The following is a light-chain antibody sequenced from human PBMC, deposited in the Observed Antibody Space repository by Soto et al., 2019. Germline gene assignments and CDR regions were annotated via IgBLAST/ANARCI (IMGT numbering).Light chain of an antibody. CDR3: QQYYATPPT. J-gene: IGKJ1*01. CDR2: WAS. CDR1: QSVLYSSNNKNY. Sequence: DIVMTQSPDSLAVSLGERATINCKSSQSVLYSSNNKNYLAWYQQKPGQPPKLLIYWASIRESGVPDRFSGSGSGTDFTLTISSLQAEDVAVYYCQQYYATPPTF. V-gene: IGKV4-1*01.